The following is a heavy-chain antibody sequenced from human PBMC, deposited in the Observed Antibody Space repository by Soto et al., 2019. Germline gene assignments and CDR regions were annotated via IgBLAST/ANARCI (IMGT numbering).Heavy chain of an antibody. D-gene: IGHD6-6*01. J-gene: IGHJ4*02. CDR1: GFTFDDYA. Sequence: EVQLVESGGGLVQPGSSLRLSCAASGFTFDDYAMHWVRQAPGKGLDWVSGISWHSGSIDYADSVKGRFTISRDNAKNSRFLQTNSLRAEATALSYCAKDVTPFVGSSSGVLDYWGLGTLVTVSA. CDR3: AKDVTPFVGSSSGVLDY. V-gene: IGHV3-9*01. CDR2: ISWHSGSI.